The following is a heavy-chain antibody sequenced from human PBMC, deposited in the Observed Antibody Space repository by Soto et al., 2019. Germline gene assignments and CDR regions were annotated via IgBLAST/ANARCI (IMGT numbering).Heavy chain of an antibody. J-gene: IGHJ6*03. CDR1: GYTFTSYS. Sequence: GASVKVSCKASGYTFTSYSIHLVRQAPRQRLEWMGWINAGNGNTKYSQKFQGRVTITRDTSASTAYMELSSLRSEDTAVYYCAREGRSSSSPIYYYYYMDVWGKETTVTVSS. D-gene: IGHD6-6*01. V-gene: IGHV1-3*01. CDR3: AREGRSSSSPIYYYYYMDV. CDR2: INAGNGNT.